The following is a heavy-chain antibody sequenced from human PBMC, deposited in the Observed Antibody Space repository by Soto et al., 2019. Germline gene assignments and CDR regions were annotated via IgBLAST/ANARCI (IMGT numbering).Heavy chain of an antibody. CDR1: GFTFSSYW. Sequence: QTGGSLRLSCAASGFTFSSYWMSWVRQAPGKGLEWVANIKQDGSEKYYVDSVKGRFIISRDNAKNSLYLQMNSLRAEDTAVYYCARSPFLQTPYYYDSSGYNWFDPWGQGTLVTVSS. CDR2: IKQDGSEK. J-gene: IGHJ5*02. V-gene: IGHV3-7*03. CDR3: ARSPFLQTPYYYDSSGYNWFDP. D-gene: IGHD3-22*01.